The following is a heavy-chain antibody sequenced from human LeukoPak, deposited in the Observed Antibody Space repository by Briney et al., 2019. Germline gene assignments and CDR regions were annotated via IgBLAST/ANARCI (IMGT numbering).Heavy chain of an antibody. D-gene: IGHD3-16*02. CDR1: GFTFSDYY. CDR2: ISSSGRTI. Sequence: TGGSLRLSCAASGFTFSDYYMSWIRQAPGKGLEWVSYISSSGRTIYYADSVKGRFTISRDNAKNSLYLQMNSLRAEDTAVYYCASAGGTDGSYRYLVDVWGKGTTVTVSS. V-gene: IGHV3-11*04. J-gene: IGHJ6*04. CDR3: ASAGGTDGSYRYLVDV.